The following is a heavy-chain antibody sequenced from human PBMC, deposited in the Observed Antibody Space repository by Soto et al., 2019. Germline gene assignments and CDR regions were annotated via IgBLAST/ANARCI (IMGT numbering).Heavy chain of an antibody. V-gene: IGHV3-30-3*01. J-gene: IGHJ6*02. CDR2: ISYDGSSQ. CDR3: VGDNLVREHYYYYYGMDV. CDR1: GFTFRSYA. D-gene: IGHD6-6*01. Sequence: QVQLVESGGGVVQPGGSLRLSCTASGFTFRSYALHWVRQAPGKGLEWVTLISYDGSSQYYADSVRGRFTISRDNSKNTLSLEMNSLRPEDTAVYYCVGDNLVREHYYYYYGMDVWGQGTTVTVSS.